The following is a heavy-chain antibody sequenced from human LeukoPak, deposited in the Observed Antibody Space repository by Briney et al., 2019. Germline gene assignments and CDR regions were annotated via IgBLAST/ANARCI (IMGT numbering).Heavy chain of an antibody. CDR2: IIPNSGGT. Sequence: GASVKVSCKASGYTFTDYYMHWVRQAPGQGLEWMGWIIPNSGGTHYAQKFQGRVTMTRDTSISTASMELSSLTSDDMAVFYCASSRIAAAGVDAFDIWGQGTMVTVSS. CDR3: ASSRIAAAGVDAFDI. CDR1: GYTFTDYY. V-gene: IGHV1-2*02. J-gene: IGHJ3*02. D-gene: IGHD6-13*01.